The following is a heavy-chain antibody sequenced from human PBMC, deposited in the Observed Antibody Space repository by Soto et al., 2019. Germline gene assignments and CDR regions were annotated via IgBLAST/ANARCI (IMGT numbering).Heavy chain of an antibody. CDR3: ARGSGWLQSYFDY. V-gene: IGHV3-21*01. J-gene: IGHJ4*02. Sequence: GGSLRLSCAASGFTFSSYSMNWVRQAPGKGLEWVSSISSSSSYIYYADSVKGRFTISRDNAKNSLYLQMNSLRAEDTAVYYWARGSGWLQSYFDYWGQETLVTVSS. D-gene: IGHD6-19*01. CDR2: ISSSSSYI. CDR1: GFTFSSYS.